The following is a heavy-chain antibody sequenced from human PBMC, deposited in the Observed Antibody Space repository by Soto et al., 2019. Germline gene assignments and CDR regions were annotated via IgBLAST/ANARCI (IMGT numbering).Heavy chain of an antibody. D-gene: IGHD6-13*01. CDR2: IYPGDSDT. Sequence: GQSLQISRKGSGYSFTRYWIGWVRQIPGKGLEWMGIIYPGDSDTRYSPSFQGQVTISADKSISTAYLQWSSLKASDTAMYYCARLGRSSGYGMDVWGQGTTVTVSS. CDR3: ARLGRSSGYGMDV. V-gene: IGHV5-51*01. CDR1: GYSFTRYW. J-gene: IGHJ6*02.